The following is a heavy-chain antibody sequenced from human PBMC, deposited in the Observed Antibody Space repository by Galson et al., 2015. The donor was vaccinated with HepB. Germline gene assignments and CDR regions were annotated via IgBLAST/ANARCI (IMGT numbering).Heavy chain of an antibody. CDR3: ARDGVLRYFDWFPHNWFDP. V-gene: IGHV1-2*06. J-gene: IGHJ5*02. Sequence: SVKVSCKASGYTFIGYYMHWVRQAPGQGLEWMGRINPNSGGTNYAQKFQGRVTMTRDTSISTAYMELSRLRSDDTAVYYCARDGVLRYFDWFPHNWFDPWGQGTLVTVSS. D-gene: IGHD3-9*01. CDR1: GYTFIGYY. CDR2: INPNSGGT.